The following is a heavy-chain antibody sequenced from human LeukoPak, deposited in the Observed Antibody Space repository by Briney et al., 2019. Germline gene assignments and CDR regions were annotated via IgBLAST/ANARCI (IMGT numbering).Heavy chain of an antibody. CDR3: ARVRNSGFRYVDS. CDR1: GYTFTNYG. Sequence: RASVKVSCKASGYTFTNYGISWVRQAPGQGLEWMGWISAYNGNTNYAQKLQGRVTMTTDTSTSTAYMDLRSLRSDDTAVYYCARVRNSGFRYVDSWGQGTLVTVSS. J-gene: IGHJ4*02. CDR2: ISAYNGNT. V-gene: IGHV1-18*01. D-gene: IGHD5-12*01.